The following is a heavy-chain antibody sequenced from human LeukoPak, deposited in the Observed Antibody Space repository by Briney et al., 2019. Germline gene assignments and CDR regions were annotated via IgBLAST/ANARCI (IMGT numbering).Heavy chain of an antibody. CDR2: IYYSGST. CDR1: GGSNSSYY. Sequence: SETLSLTCTVSGGSNSSYYWSWIRQPPGKGLEWIGYIYYSGSTNYNPSLKSRVTISVDTSKNQFSLKLSSVTAADTAVYYCARTVTYFDYWGQGTLVTVSS. D-gene: IGHD2-21*02. V-gene: IGHV4-59*01. J-gene: IGHJ4*02. CDR3: ARTVTYFDY.